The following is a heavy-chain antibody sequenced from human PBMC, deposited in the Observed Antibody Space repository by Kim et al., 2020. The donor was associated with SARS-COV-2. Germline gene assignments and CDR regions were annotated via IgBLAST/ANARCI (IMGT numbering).Heavy chain of an antibody. V-gene: IGHV3-23*01. J-gene: IGHJ4*02. CDR3: AKEQLVLDY. CDR2: GST. D-gene: IGHD6-13*01. Sequence: GSTYYADSVKGRFTISRDNSKNTLYLQMNSLRAEDTAVYYCAKEQLVLDYWGQGTLVTVSS.